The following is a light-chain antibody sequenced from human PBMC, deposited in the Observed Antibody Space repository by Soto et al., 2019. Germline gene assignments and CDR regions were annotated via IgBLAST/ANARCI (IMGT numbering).Light chain of an antibody. V-gene: IGKV3-20*01. Sequence: EVVLTQSPGTLSLSPGERATLSCRASQSVSSTYLAWYQQKPVQAPRLLIYGASRRATGIPDRFSGSGSGTDFTLTITRLEPDDFAVYYCQDYGSSRTFGQGTKVEI. CDR2: GAS. CDR3: QDYGSSRT. CDR1: QSVSSTY. J-gene: IGKJ1*01.